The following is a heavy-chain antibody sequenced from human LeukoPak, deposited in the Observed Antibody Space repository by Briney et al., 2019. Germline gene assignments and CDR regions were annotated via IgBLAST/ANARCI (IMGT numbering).Heavy chain of an antibody. J-gene: IGHJ4*02. D-gene: IGHD6-13*01. CDR1: GGSISSCDYY. Sequence: SETLSLTCTVSGGSISSCDYYWSWIRQPPGKGLERFGYIYYSESIYYNPSLKSRVTISVDTSKNRFSLKRSSVTAADTAVYYCARQVRAAAGPFDYWGEGTLVTASS. CDR2: IYYSESI. CDR3: ARQVRAAAGPFDY. V-gene: IGHV4-30-4*08.